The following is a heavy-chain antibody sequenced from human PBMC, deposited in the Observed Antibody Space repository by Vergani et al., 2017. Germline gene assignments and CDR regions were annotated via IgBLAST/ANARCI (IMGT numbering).Heavy chain of an antibody. V-gene: IGHV3-23*01. J-gene: IGHJ6*02. CDR3: AMANPRKSGYVYLYYANAMNV. CDR2: ISCSGGST. Sequence: EVQLLESGGDLVQPGGSLRLSCAASGFTFNHYAMNWVRQAPGKGLEWVSGISCSGGSTYYAGSVKGRFTISRDSSKSTLYLQMNSLSSGDPAVYYCAMANPRKSGYVYLYYANAMNVWGQGTTVTVSS. D-gene: IGHD5-12*01. CDR1: GFTFNHYA.